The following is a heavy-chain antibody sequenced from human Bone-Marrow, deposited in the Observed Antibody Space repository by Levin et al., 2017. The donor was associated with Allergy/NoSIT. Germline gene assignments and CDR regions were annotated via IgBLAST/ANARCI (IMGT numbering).Heavy chain of an antibody. Sequence: GESLKISCKASGYTFTSYAMHWVRQAPGQRLEWMGWINAGNGNTKYSQKFQGRVTITRDTSASTAYMELSSLRSEDTAVYYCARVPSYTDAFDIWGQGTMVTVSS. CDR1: GYTFTSYA. D-gene: IGHD4-11*01. V-gene: IGHV1-3*01. CDR3: ARVPSYTDAFDI. J-gene: IGHJ3*02. CDR2: INAGNGNT.